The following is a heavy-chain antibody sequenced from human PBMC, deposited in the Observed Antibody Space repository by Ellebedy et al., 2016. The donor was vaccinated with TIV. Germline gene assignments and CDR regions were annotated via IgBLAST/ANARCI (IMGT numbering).Heavy chain of an antibody. CDR2: IDWDEDT. Sequence: FGPTLVKPTETLTLTCTFSGFSLSTSGMCINWIRQSPGKALEWLARIDWDEDTYYSTSLQTRLTISKDRSRNQVVLTMTTMDADDSGMYFCAREDGEYSYGLDSWGQGILVTVSS. CDR1: GFSLSTSGMC. CDR3: AREDGEYSYGLDS. V-gene: IGHV2-70*11. D-gene: IGHD4-17*01. J-gene: IGHJ4*02.